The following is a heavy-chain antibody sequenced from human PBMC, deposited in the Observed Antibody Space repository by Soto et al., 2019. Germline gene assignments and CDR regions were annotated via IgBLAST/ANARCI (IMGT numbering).Heavy chain of an antibody. CDR3: ASATVVAVTLDF. CDR2: ISSGSSNI. CDR1: GFAFRSYN. J-gene: IGHJ4*02. Sequence: EVQLVESGGGLVKPGGSLTLSCAGSGFAFRSYNMNWVRQPPGKGLEWVASISSGSSNIYYADSVQGRFTISRDNAKNSLYLQIYSSRAEVSAVYYSASATVVAVTLDFWGQGTLRTVTS. V-gene: IGHV3-21*01. D-gene: IGHD2-15*01.